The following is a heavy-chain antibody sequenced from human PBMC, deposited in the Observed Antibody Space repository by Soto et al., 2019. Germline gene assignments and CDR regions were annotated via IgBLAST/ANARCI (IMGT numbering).Heavy chain of an antibody. J-gene: IGHJ3*02. CDR2: ISYDGSDK. D-gene: IGHD3-10*01. CDR1: GFTFSSYA. Sequence: GGSLRLSCAASGFTFSSYAMHWVRQAPGKGLEWVAVISYDGSDKYYADSVKGRFTISRDNSKNTLYLQMNSLRAEDTAVYYCARSTTMAGAFDIWGQGTMVTVSS. CDR3: ARSTTMAGAFDI. V-gene: IGHV3-30-3*01.